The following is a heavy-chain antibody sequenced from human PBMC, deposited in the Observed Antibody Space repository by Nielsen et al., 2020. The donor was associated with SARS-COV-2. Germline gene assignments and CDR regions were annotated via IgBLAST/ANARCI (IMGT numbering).Heavy chain of an antibody. CDR3: ARDLLGAAYYDILTGYSDWLDP. CDR2: INPNSGVT. J-gene: IGHJ5*02. D-gene: IGHD3-9*01. CDR1: GYTFTGYY. V-gene: IGHV1-2*06. Sequence: ASVKVSCKASGYTFTGYYMHWVRQAPGQGLEWMGRINPNSGVTNYAQKFQGRVTMTRDTSISTAYMELSRLRSDDTAVYYCARDLLGAAYYDILTGYSDWLDPWGQGTLVTVSA.